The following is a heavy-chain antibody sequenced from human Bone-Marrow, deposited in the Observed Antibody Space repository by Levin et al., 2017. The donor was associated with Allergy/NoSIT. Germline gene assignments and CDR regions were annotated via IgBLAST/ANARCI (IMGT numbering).Heavy chain of an antibody. Sequence: LRLSCAVSGGSISSGGYSWSWIRQPPGKGLEWIGNIYLSGSTNDNPSLKSRVTISVDRSKNQFSLKLSSVTAADTAVYYCARVAGYSFGYYFDHWGQRTLVTFSS. CDR2: IYLSGST. CDR3: ARVAGYSFGYYFDH. D-gene: IGHD5-18*01. V-gene: IGHV4-30-2*01. CDR1: GGSISSGGYS. J-gene: IGHJ4*02.